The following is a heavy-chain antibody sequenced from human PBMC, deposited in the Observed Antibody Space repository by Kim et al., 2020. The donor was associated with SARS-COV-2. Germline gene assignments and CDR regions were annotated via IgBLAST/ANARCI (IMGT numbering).Heavy chain of an antibody. Sequence: GGSLRLSCVASGYTFSNYAMSWVRQAPGKGLEWVSSISGGAGSTYYADSVKGRFTISRDNSKNTLYLQMISLRAEDTAVYYCAKSWTMPVAGSNNWGQGT. CDR1: GYTFSNYA. CDR2: ISGGAGST. V-gene: IGHV3-23*01. J-gene: IGHJ4*02. CDR3: AKSWTMPVAGSNN. D-gene: IGHD6-19*01.